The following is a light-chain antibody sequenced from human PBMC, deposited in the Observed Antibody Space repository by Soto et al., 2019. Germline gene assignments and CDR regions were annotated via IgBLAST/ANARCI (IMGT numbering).Light chain of an antibody. CDR1: SSDVGGYNY. V-gene: IGLV2-14*03. J-gene: IGLJ1*01. Sequence: QSALTQPASVSGSPGQWITISCTGTSSDVGGYNYVSWFQQHPGKAPKLMIYDVSNRPSGISNRFSGSKSGNTASLTFSGLQAEDEADYYCSSYTTSSTYVLGTGTKLTVL. CDR2: DVS. CDR3: SSYTTSSTYV.